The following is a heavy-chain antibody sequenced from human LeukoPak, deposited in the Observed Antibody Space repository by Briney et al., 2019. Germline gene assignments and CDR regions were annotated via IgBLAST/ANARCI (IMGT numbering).Heavy chain of an antibody. Sequence: GGSLRLSCAASGFTFSSYAMHWVRQAPGKGLEWVAVISYDGSNKYYADSVKGRFTISRDNSKNTLYLQMNSLRAEDTAVYYCARARNYDFWSGYYPWGQGTLVTVSS. D-gene: IGHD3-3*01. J-gene: IGHJ5*02. CDR1: GFTFSSYA. CDR3: ARARNYDFWSGYYP. CDR2: ISYDGSNK. V-gene: IGHV3-30-3*01.